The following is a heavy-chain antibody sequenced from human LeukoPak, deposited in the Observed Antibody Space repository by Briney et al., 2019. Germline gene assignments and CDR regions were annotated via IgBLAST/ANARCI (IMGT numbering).Heavy chain of an antibody. CDR2: ISYDGSNK. CDR3: AGVVSYSSSSYYYYYGMDV. D-gene: IGHD6-6*01. CDR1: GFTFSSYA. Sequence: PGRSLRLSCAASGFTFSSYAMHWVRQAPGKGLEWVAVISYDGSNKYYADSVKGRFTISRDNSKNTLYLQMNSLRAEDTAVYYCAGVVSYSSSSYYYYYGMDVWGQGTTVTVSS. J-gene: IGHJ6*02. V-gene: IGHV3-30-3*01.